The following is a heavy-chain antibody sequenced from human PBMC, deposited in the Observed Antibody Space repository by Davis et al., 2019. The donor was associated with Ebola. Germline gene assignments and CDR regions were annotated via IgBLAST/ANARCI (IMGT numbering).Heavy chain of an antibody. CDR1: GGTFGSYA. CDR2: IIPIFGTA. CDR3: ARDPSHDSSGYYYYYGMDV. D-gene: IGHD3-22*01. J-gene: IGHJ6*02. V-gene: IGHV1-69*13. Sequence: SVKVSCKASGGTFGSYAISWVRQAPGQGLEWMGGIIPIFGTANYAQKFQGRVTINADESTSTAYMELSSLRSEDTAVYYCARDPSHDSSGYYYYYGMDVWGQGTTVTVSS.